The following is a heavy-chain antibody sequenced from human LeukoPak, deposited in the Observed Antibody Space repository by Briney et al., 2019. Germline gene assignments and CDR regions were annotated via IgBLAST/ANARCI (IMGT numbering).Heavy chain of an antibody. CDR1: GASISSYY. Sequence: SETLSLTGTVPGASISSYYWSWIRQPAGKGLEWIGRIYTSGSTNYNPSLKSRVTISLDTSKKQFSLKLSSVTAADTAVYYCARDTGWFGESGLDYWGQGTLVTVSS. CDR3: ARDTGWFGESGLDY. CDR2: IYTSGST. D-gene: IGHD3-10*01. J-gene: IGHJ4*02. V-gene: IGHV4-4*07.